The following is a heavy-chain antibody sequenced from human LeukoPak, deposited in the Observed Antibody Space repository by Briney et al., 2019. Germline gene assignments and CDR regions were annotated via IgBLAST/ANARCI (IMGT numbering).Heavy chain of an antibody. CDR2: IKQDGSEK. V-gene: IGHV3-7*03. CDR1: GFTINNIY. CDR3: AGGTGFIIKD. Sequence: GGSLRLSCTASGFTINNIYMHWIRQAPGKGLEWVANIKQDGSEKNYVDSVKGRFTISRDNAKNSLYLQVNNLRVEDTAMYYCAGGTGFIIKDWGQGTLVTVSS. D-gene: IGHD3-9*01. J-gene: IGHJ4*02.